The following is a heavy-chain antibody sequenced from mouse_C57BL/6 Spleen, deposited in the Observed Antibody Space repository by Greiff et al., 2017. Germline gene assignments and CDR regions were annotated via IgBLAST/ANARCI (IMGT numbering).Heavy chain of an antibody. CDR1: GYSFTSYY. CDR3: ARGDYYGSREFRY. V-gene: IGHV1-66*01. J-gene: IGHJ2*01. D-gene: IGHD1-1*01. Sequence: VQLQQSGPELVKPGASVKISCKASGYSFTSYYIHWVKQRPGQGLEWIGWIYPGSGNTKYNEKFKGKATLTADTSSSTAYMQLSSLTSEDSAVYYCARGDYYGSREFRYGGQGTTLTVSS. CDR2: IYPGSGNT.